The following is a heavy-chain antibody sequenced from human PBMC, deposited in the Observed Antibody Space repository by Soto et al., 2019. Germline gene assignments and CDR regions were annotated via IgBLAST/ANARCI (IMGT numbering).Heavy chain of an antibody. D-gene: IGHD3-22*01. CDR1: GYTFTSYA. Sequence: ASVKVSCKASGYTFTSYAMHWVRQAPGQRLEWMGWINAGNGNTKYSQKFQGRVTITRDTSASTAYMELSSLRSEDTAVYYCARGDYDSRGFPVAWGQGTLVIVAS. V-gene: IGHV1-3*01. CDR2: INAGNGNT. J-gene: IGHJ5*02. CDR3: ARGDYDSRGFPVA.